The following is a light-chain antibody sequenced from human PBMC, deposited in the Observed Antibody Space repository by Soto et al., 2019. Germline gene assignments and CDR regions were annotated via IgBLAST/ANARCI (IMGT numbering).Light chain of an antibody. V-gene: IGKV1-5*01. J-gene: IGKJ1*01. CDR3: QHYNSYSEA. CDR1: QSISTW. CDR2: GAS. Sequence: DIQMTQSPSTLSASAGDRVTITCRASQSISTWLAWYQQKPGKAPKLLIYGASSLESGVPSRFSGSGSGTEFTLTISSLQPDDFATYYCQHYNSYSEAFGQGTKVDIK.